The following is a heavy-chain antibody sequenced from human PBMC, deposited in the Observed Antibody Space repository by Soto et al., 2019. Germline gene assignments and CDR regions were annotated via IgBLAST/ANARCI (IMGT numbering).Heavy chain of an antibody. CDR1: GGTFSTYA. CDR2: IIPIFGTA. CDR3: ARDEMVVATGSRTWHYYYGMDV. Sequence: QVQLVQSGAEVKKPGSSVKVSCESSGGTFSTYAISWVRQAPGQGLEWMGGIIPIFGTANYAQKFQGRVTITADESTTTAYMELISLRSGDTAVYYCARDEMVVATGSRTWHYYYGMDVWGQGTTVTVSS. J-gene: IGHJ6*02. V-gene: IGHV1-69*12. D-gene: IGHD2-15*01.